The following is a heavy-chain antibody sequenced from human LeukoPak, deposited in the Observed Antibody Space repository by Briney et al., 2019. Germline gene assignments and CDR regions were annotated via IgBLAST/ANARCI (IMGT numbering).Heavy chain of an antibody. CDR2: MRRDGNEI. J-gene: IGHJ6*02. D-gene: IGHD5-24*01. V-gene: IGHV3-7*01. CDR1: GFTFSTYW. Sequence: PGVSLRLSCSASGFTFSTYWMSWVRQAPGKGLEWVANMRRDGNEIYYLDSVRGRFTISRDNAKNSLYLQMNSLRAEDTAVYYCARDQIEMATIMDYYYGMDVWGQGTTVTVSS. CDR3: ARDQIEMATIMDYYYGMDV.